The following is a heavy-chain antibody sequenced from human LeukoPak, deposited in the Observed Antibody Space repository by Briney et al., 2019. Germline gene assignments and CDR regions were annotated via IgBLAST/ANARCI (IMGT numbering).Heavy chain of an antibody. CDR1: GYTFTGYY. J-gene: IGHJ4*02. D-gene: IGHD3-10*01. CDR3: AREGSGSYLGTFDY. V-gene: IGHV1-8*02. Sequence: GASVKVSCKASGYTFTGYYMHWVRQATGQGLEWMGWMNPNSGNTGYAQKFQGRVTMTRNTSISTAYMELSSLRSEDTAVYYCAREGSGSYLGTFDYWGQGTLVTVSS. CDR2: MNPNSGNT.